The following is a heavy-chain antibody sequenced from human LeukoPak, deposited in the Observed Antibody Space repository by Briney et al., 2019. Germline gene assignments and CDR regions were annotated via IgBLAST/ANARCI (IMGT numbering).Heavy chain of an antibody. D-gene: IGHD5-18*01. CDR2: IYYSGST. V-gene: IGHV4-30-4*07. CDR3: ARERYSYGLDY. J-gene: IGHJ4*02. CDR1: GGSISSGGYS. Sequence: SQTLSLTCAVSGGSISSGGYSWSWIRQPPGKGLEWIGSIYYSGSTYYNPSLKSRVTISVDTSKNQFSLKLSSVTAADTAVYYCARERYSYGLDYWGQGTLVTVSS.